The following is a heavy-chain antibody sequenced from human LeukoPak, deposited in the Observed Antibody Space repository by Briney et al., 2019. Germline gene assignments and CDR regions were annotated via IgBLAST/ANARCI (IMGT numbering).Heavy chain of an antibody. V-gene: IGHV1-69*04. CDR1: GGTFSSYA. J-gene: IGHJ4*02. CDR2: IIPILGIA. CDR3: ARFPVRRHSSSWYLKRYFDY. D-gene: IGHD6-13*01. Sequence: SVKVSCKASGGTFSSYAISWVRQAPGQGLEWMGRIIPILGIANYAQKFQGRVTMTRNTSISTAYMELSSLRSEDTAVYYCARFPVRRHSSSWYLKRYFDYWGQGTLVTVSS.